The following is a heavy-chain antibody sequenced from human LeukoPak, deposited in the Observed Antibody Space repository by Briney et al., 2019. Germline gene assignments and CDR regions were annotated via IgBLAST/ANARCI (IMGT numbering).Heavy chain of an antibody. CDR3: ARARGYNTFDY. J-gene: IGHJ4*02. V-gene: IGHV3-7*01. CDR1: GFTFSSYW. Sequence: GGSLRLSCAASGFTFSSYWMSWVRQAPGKGLEWVANIKQDGSEKYYVDSVKGRFTISRDNAKNPLYLQMNSLRAEDTAVYYCARARGYNTFDYWGQGTLVTVSS. D-gene: IGHD5-24*01. CDR2: IKQDGSEK.